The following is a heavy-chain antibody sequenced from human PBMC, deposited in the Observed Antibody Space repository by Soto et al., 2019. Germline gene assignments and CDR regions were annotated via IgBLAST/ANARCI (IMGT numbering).Heavy chain of an antibody. D-gene: IGHD3-22*01. CDR1: GYSFTGYY. CDR3: ARELPPPLGLHDSSGYYLEGYFDY. CDR2: INPNSGGT. V-gene: IGHV1-2*04. J-gene: IGHJ4*02. Sequence: AASVKVSCKASGYSFTGYYMHWVRQAPGQGLEWMGWINPNSGGTNYAQKFQGWVTMTRDTSISTAYMELRRLRSDDMAVYFCARELPPPLGLHDSSGYYLEGYFDYWGQGTLVTVSS.